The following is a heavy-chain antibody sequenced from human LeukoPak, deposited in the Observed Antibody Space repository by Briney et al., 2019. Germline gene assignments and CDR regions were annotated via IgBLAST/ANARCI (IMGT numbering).Heavy chain of an antibody. CDR3: AKAKTQAMVLPGNY. Sequence: SGGSLRLSCAASGFTFSNYAMSWVRQAPGKGLEWVSAISGSGDTTYYADSVKGRFTISRDNSKNTLYLQMNSLRAEDTAVYYCAKAKTQAMVLPGNYWGRGTLVTVSS. CDR1: GFTFSNYA. CDR2: ISGSGDTT. D-gene: IGHD5-18*01. J-gene: IGHJ4*02. V-gene: IGHV3-23*01.